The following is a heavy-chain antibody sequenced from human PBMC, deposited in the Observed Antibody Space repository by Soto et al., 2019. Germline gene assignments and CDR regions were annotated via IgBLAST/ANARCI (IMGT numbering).Heavy chain of an antibody. D-gene: IGHD3-10*01. V-gene: IGHV3-15*01. CDR1: GFTFSNAW. Sequence: PRGSLRLSCAASGFTFSNAWISWVRQAPGKGLEWVGRIKSKTDGRTTDYAAPVKGRFTISRADSKNTLYLQMNRLNTEATAVYYCTTDRYVGVIILGPFDPWGQGTLVTVSS. J-gene: IGHJ5*02. CDR2: IKSKTDGRTT. CDR3: TTDRYVGVIILGPFDP.